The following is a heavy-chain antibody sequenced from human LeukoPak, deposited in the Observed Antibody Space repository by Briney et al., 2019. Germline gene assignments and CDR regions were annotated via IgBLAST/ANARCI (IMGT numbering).Heavy chain of an antibody. CDR1: GFTFGKYW. CDR3: ARDEYSSSLDY. CDR2: IKLDGSEK. Sequence: GGSLRLSCVASGFTFGKYWMSWVRQAPGKGLEWVVNIKLDGSEKNYVDSVKGRFTISRDSSKNALYLQMNTLRAEDTAVYYCARDEYSSSLDYWGQGTLVTVSS. D-gene: IGHD6-6*01. V-gene: IGHV3-7*03. J-gene: IGHJ4*02.